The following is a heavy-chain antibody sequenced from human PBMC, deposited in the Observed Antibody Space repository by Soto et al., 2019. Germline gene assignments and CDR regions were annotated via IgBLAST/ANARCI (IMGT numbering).Heavy chain of an antibody. CDR3: ARDRTTGGNYVMDV. CDR2: IWYDGRNQ. J-gene: IGHJ6*02. Sequence: QVQLVESGGGVVQPGRSLRLSCAASGFTFSSYGMHWVRQAPGKGLDWVTLIWYDGRNQYYADSVKGRFTISRDNFKNTLYLQMNSLRAEDTAVYYCARDRTTGGNYVMDVWGQGTTVTVSS. D-gene: IGHD4-17*01. CDR1: GFTFSSYG. V-gene: IGHV3-33*01.